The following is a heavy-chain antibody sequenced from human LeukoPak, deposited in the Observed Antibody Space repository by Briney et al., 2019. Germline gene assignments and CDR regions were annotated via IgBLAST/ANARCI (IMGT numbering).Heavy chain of an antibody. Sequence: PGGSLRLSCAAPGFTFSSYAVSWVRQAPGKGLAWVSAISDSGGSTQYADSVKGRFIISRDNSKNTLYLQMNSLRVEDTAVYYCAKGSSNWRDYYYFDYWGQGTLVTVSS. CDR1: GFTFSSYA. CDR2: ISDSGGST. D-gene: IGHD6-13*01. J-gene: IGHJ4*02. V-gene: IGHV3-23*01. CDR3: AKGSSNWRDYYYFDY.